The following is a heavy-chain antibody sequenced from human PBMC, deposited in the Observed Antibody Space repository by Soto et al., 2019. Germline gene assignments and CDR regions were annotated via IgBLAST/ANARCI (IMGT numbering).Heavy chain of an antibody. V-gene: IGHV1-69*01. CDR3: ARWDLGYCSSTSCSLDY. CDR1: GGTFSSCA. D-gene: IGHD2-2*01. CDR2: IIRIFGTA. Sequence: QVQLVQSGAEVKKPGSSVKVSCKASGGTFSSCAISWVRQAPGQGLEWMGGIIRIFGTANYAQKFQGRVTITADESTSTASMELSSLRSEDTAVYYCARWDLGYCSSTSCSLDYWGQGTLVTVSS. J-gene: IGHJ4*02.